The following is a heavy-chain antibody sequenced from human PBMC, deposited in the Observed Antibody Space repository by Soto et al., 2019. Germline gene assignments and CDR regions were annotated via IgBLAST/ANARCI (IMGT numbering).Heavy chain of an antibody. D-gene: IGHD2-2*01. CDR1: GYTFTSYA. CDR2: INAGNGNT. Sequence: ASVKVSCKASGYTFTSYAMHWVRQAPGQRLEWMGWINAGNGNTKYSQKFQGRVTITRDTSASTAYMELSSLRSEDTAVYYCARKDIVVVPAARPFDYWGQGTLVTVS. V-gene: IGHV1-3*01. CDR3: ARKDIVVVPAARPFDY. J-gene: IGHJ4*02.